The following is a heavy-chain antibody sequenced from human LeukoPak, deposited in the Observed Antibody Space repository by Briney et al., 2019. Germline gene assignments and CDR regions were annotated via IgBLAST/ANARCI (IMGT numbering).Heavy chain of an antibody. Sequence: PSETLSLTCTVSGGSISSSSYYWGWTRQPPGKGLEWIGNIYHSGITYYNHFNSSLKSRVTISIDTSKNQFSLRLTSVTAADTAVYYCAGGGSGWPTSVVVDYWGQGTLVTVSS. CDR3: AGGGSGWPTSVVVDY. CDR1: GGSISSSSYY. J-gene: IGHJ4*02. CDR2: IYHSGIT. V-gene: IGHV4-39*01. D-gene: IGHD6-19*01.